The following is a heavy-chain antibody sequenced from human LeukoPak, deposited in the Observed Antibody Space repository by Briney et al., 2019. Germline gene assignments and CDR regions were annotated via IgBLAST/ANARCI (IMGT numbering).Heavy chain of an antibody. J-gene: IGHJ6*02. CDR2: IRYDGSNK. CDR1: GFTFSSYG. V-gene: IGHV3-30*02. CDR3: ARASGFGELLSLYYYGMDV. Sequence: GGSLRLSCAASGFTFSSYGMHWVRQAPGKGLEWVAFIRYDGSNKYYADSVKGRFTISRDNSKNTLYLQMNSLRAEDTAVYYCARASGFGELLSLYYYGMDVWGQGTTVTVSS. D-gene: IGHD3-10*01.